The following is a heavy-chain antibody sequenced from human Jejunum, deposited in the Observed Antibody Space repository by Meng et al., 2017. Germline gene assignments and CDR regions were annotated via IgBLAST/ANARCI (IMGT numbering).Heavy chain of an antibody. CDR2: IGRGTDT. V-gene: IGHV3-23*04. D-gene: IGHD1-26*01. CDR1: GFTFRTNY. Sequence: EVELVESGGGLAQPGGALRLSCAASGFTFRTNYMGWVRRAPGRGLEWVSAIGRGTDTYYADSVKGRFTISRDKLMNTLYLEMNSLRAEDTAVYYCAKHLSGSYTFDYWGQGILVTVSS. J-gene: IGHJ4*02. CDR3: AKHLSGSYTFDY.